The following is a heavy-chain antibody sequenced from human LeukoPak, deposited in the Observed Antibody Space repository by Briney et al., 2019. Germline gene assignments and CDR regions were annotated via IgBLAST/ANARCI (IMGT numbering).Heavy chain of an antibody. CDR2: INLSGGST. CDR3: ARDLGYGEKSEDY. CDR1: GFTFINYY. Sequence: ASVKVSCKASGFTFINYYMHWVRQAPGQGLEWLGIINLSGGSTHYPQKFQDRVTMTRDTSTSTVYMELSSLRSEDTAVYYCARDLGYGEKSEDYWGQGTLVTVSS. V-gene: IGHV1-46*01. J-gene: IGHJ4*02. D-gene: IGHD4/OR15-4a*01.